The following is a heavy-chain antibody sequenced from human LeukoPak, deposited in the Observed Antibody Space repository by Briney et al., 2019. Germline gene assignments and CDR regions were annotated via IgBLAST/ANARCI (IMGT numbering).Heavy chain of an antibody. CDR1: GFTVSSNY. V-gene: IGHV3-53*01. J-gene: IGHJ6*03. CDR3: ARTTEGGYTYNYFYSYYMDV. D-gene: IGHD5-18*01. CDR2: IYSGGST. Sequence: GGSLRLSCAASGFTVSSNYMSWVRQAPGKGLEWVSVIYSGGSTYYADSVKGRFTISRDNSKNTLYLQMNSLRAEDTAVYYCARTTEGGYTYNYFYSYYMDVWGKGTTVTISS.